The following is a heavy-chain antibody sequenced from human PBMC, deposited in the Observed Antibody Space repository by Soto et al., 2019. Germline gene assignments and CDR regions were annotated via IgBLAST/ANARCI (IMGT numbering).Heavy chain of an antibody. CDR2: ISGSGGST. CDR1: GFTFSSYA. Sequence: LRLSCAASGFTFSSYAMSWVRQAPGKGLEWVSAISGSGGSTYYADSVKGRFTISRDNSKNTLYLQMNSLRAEDTAVYYCAKDLGYCSGGSCYSFWFDPWGQGTLVTVSS. J-gene: IGHJ5*02. CDR3: AKDLGYCSGGSCYSFWFDP. V-gene: IGHV3-23*01. D-gene: IGHD2-15*01.